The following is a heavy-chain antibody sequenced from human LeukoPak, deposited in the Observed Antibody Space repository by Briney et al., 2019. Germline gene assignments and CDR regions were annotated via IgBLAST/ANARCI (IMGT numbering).Heavy chain of an antibody. Sequence: PGGSLRLSCAASGFTFSSYIMNSVRQAPGKGLEGVSYISSSSSTIYYADSVKGRFTISRDNAKNSLYLQMNSLRDEDTAVYYCARAHGSGSYYPYYYYYMDVWGKGTTVTVSS. D-gene: IGHD3-10*01. J-gene: IGHJ6*03. CDR1: GFTFSSYI. CDR2: ISSSSSTI. V-gene: IGHV3-48*02. CDR3: ARAHGSGSYYPYYYYYMDV.